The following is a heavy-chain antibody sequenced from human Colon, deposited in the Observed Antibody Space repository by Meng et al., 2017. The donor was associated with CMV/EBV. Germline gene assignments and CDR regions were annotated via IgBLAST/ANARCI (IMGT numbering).Heavy chain of an antibody. D-gene: IGHD2-2*01. CDR2: SYYTGST. CDR1: GESFSGYY. V-gene: IGHV4-34*01. Sequence: QGQFRQGGAGLWKPSGTLPLTCASYGESFSGYYWTWIRQPPGRGLEWIGESYYTGSTNYSPSLKSRVTISLDTSKNQFSLKLNSVTAADTAVYYCARATKSSCWEVLDYWGHGTLVTVSS. CDR3: ARATKSSCWEVLDY. J-gene: IGHJ4*01.